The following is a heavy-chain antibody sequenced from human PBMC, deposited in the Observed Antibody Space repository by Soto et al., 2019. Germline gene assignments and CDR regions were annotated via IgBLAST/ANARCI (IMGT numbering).Heavy chain of an antibody. J-gene: IGHJ4*02. Sequence: EAQVVESGGALVQPGGSLRLSCTASEITFDDYAMHWVRQAPGKGLEWVSGFSWNTGNIGYAASVKGRFIISRDSAKNPLFLQMNSLRLEDTALYYCAKGTTATMTDWGQGTLVTVSS. CDR1: EITFDDYA. V-gene: IGHV3-9*01. CDR2: FSWNTGNI. D-gene: IGHD1-1*01. CDR3: AKGTTATMTD.